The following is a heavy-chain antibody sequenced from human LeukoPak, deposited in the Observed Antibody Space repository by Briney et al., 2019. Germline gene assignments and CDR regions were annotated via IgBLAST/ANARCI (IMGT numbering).Heavy chain of an antibody. D-gene: IGHD2-21*01. CDR1: GFTVSSNY. CDR3: ARAPDGYCGGDCFFDY. V-gene: IGHV3-21*01. CDR2: ISSSSSYI. Sequence: GGSLRLSCAASGFTVSSNYMSWVRQAPGKGLEWVSSISSSSSYIYYADSVKGRFTISRDNAKNSLYLQMNSLRAEDTAVYYCARAPDGYCGGDCFFDYWGQGTLVTVSS. J-gene: IGHJ4*02.